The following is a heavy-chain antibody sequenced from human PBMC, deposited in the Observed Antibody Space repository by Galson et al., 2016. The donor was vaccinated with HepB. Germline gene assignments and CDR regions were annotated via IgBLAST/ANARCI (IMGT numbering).Heavy chain of an antibody. Sequence: QSGAEVKKPGESLKISCKGSGFSFTNYWIGWVRQMPGKGLEWMGIIYPDDSDTRYSPSFQGQVTISADKSISTAYLQWSSLKASDTAMYYCATLYWNADDYNGMDVWGQGTRSPSP. V-gene: IGHV5-51*03. D-gene: IGHD1-1*01. CDR2: IYPDDSDT. CDR1: GFSFTNYW. J-gene: IGHJ6*02. CDR3: ATLYWNADDYNGMDV.